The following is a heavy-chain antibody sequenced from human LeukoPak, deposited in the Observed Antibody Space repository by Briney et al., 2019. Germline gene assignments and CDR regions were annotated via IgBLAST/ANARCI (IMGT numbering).Heavy chain of an antibody. J-gene: IGHJ4*02. V-gene: IGHV3-7*05. D-gene: IGHD3-10*01. Sequence: GGSLRLSCAASGFTFSSYWMSWVRQAPGKGLEWVANIKQNGSKTYYVDSVKGRVTISSDNAKNSLLLQMNSLRADDTAVYYCAKDPTGSYCDYWGQGTLVSVSS. CDR1: GFTFSSYW. CDR3: AKDPTGSYCDY. CDR2: IKQNGSKT.